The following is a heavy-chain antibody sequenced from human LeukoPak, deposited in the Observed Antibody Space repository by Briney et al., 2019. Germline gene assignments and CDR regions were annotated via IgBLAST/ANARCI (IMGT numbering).Heavy chain of an antibody. CDR3: ARGINYGSGRTRVGMDV. CDR1: GGYISSYY. CDR2: IYYSGST. Sequence: SETLSLTCTVSGGYISSYYWSWIRQPPGKGLEWIGYIYYSGSTNYNPSLKSRVTISVDTSKNQFSLKLSSVTAADTAVYYCARGINYGSGRTRVGMDVWGKGTTVTVSS. J-gene: IGHJ6*04. D-gene: IGHD3-10*01. V-gene: IGHV4-59*01.